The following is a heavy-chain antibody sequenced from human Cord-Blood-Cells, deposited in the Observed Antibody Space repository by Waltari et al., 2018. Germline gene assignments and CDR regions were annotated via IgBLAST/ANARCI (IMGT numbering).Heavy chain of an antibody. Sequence: GAEVKKPGASVKVSCKASGYTFTGYYMHWVRQAPGQGLEWMGWINPNSGGTNYAQKFQGRVTMTRDTSISTACMELSRLRSDDTAVYYCAREGLFGKRDGYVYWGQGTLVTVSS. CDR2: INPNSGGT. CDR1: GYTFTGYY. J-gene: IGHJ4*02. D-gene: IGHD5-12*01. CDR3: AREGLFGKRDGYVY. V-gene: IGHV1-2*02.